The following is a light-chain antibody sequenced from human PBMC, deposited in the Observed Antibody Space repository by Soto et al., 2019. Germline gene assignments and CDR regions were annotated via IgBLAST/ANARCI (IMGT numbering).Light chain of an antibody. Sequence: TQSASTLSVSPWGRATLSFRASQSISDTLAGYQQKPGQAPRLLIYGASRRATGFPARFSGSGSGTDFTLTISSLKSEDFTVYYCPQYDNRPLTVGQGTKVDIK. V-gene: IGKV3-15*01. CDR3: PQYDNRPLT. J-gene: IGKJ1*01. CDR1: QSISDT. CDR2: GAS.